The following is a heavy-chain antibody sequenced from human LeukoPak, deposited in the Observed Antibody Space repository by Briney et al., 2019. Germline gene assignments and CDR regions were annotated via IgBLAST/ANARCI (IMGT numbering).Heavy chain of an antibody. CDR3: ARGSVSSGWYPF. CDR1: VGTFSIYA. J-gene: IGHJ4*02. D-gene: IGHD6-19*01. Sequence: SVKVSCKASVGTFSIYAISWGRQAPGQGLEWMGRIIPIFGTANYAQKFQGRVTITTDESTSTAYMELSSLRSENTAVYYCARGSVSSGWYPFWGQGTMVTVSS. V-gene: IGHV1-69*05. CDR2: IIPIFGTA.